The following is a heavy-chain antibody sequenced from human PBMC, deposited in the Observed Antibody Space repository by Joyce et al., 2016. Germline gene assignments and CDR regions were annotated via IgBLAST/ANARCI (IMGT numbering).Heavy chain of an antibody. CDR3: ARGGISYYYAMDV. D-gene: IGHD3-16*01. J-gene: IGHJ6*02. V-gene: IGHV3-21*01. Sequence: QLVESGGGVVKPGGSLRLSCEASGSTFSTSSMSWFRQGPETGVGGVAAISDTSYYIFHAEKRRGRFTVSREKHKKTLYLQMNSLRAEDSAVFYCARGGISYYYAMDVWGQGTTVTVSS. CDR2: ISDTSYYI. CDR1: GSTFSTSS.